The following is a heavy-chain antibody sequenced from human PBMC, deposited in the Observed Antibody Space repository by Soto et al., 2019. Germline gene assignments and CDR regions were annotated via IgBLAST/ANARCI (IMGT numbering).Heavy chain of an antibody. CDR3: ARDRATMVRGVIHMWIDP. V-gene: IGHV4-34*01. CDR1: GGSFSGYY. Sequence: SETLSLTCAVYGGSFSGYYWSWIRQPPGKGLEWTGEINHSGSTNYNPSLKSRVTISVDTSKNQISLKLSSVTAADTAVYYCARDRATMVRGVIHMWIDPWGQGTLVTSPQ. J-gene: IGHJ5*02. CDR2: INHSGST. D-gene: IGHD3-10*01.